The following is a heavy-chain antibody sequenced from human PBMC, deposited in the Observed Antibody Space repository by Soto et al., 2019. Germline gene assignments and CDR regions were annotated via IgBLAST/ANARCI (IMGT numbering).Heavy chain of an antibody. Sequence: QVQLVNSGGGVVQPGRSLRLSCAASGFTFSTYAMHWVRQAPGKGLEWVAVISYDGINKYYTDSVKGRFAISRDNSKNTLYLQMTSLRAEDTAVYYCARARGAVAAIDYWGQGTLVTVSS. CDR3: ARARGAVAAIDY. V-gene: IGHV3-30*09. D-gene: IGHD6-19*01. J-gene: IGHJ4*02. CDR1: GFTFSTYA. CDR2: ISYDGINK.